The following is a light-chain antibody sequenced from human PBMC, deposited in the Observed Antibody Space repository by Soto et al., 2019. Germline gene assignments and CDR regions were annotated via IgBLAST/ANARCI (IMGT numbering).Light chain of an antibody. CDR3: QQCFWHWT. CDR1: QGISSY. Sequence: AIRMTQSPSSFSASTGDRVTITCRASQGISSYLAWYQQKPGKAPKLLIYAASTLQSGVPSRFSGSGSGTDFTLTISCLQSNDFATYYCQQCFWHWTFGQGTKVDIK. V-gene: IGKV1-8*01. CDR2: AAS. J-gene: IGKJ1*01.